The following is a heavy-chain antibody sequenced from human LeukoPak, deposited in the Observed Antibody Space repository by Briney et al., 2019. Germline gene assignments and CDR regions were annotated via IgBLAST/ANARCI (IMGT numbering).Heavy chain of an antibody. D-gene: IGHD3-22*01. CDR2: INSDGINT. CDR1: GFTFSNYW. J-gene: IGHJ5*02. CDR3: ARDLGQYYDTSDNWFDP. Sequence: GGSLRLACAASGFTFSNYWMHWVRQAPGKGLVWVSRINSDGINTSYADSVKGRFTISRDNAKNTLNLQMNSLRAEDTAVYYCARDLGQYYDTSDNWFDPWGQGTLVTVSS. V-gene: IGHV3-74*01.